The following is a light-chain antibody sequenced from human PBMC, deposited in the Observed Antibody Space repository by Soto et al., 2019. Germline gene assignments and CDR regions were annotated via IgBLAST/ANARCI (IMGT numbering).Light chain of an antibody. J-gene: IGKJ1*01. CDR2: GAS. CDR3: QQYNNWWT. V-gene: IGKV3-15*01. CDR1: QSVDRN. Sequence: ILMTKSPSTLSVSPGGGATLSCRASQSVDRNLAWYQQKPGQAPRLLVYGASTRATGISARFSGSGSGTEFTLTISSLQSEDFGVYYCQQYNNWWTFGQGTKVDIK.